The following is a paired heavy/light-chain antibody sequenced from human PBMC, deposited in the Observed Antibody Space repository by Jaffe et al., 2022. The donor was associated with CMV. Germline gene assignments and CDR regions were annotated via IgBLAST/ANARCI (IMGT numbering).Heavy chain of an antibody. J-gene: IGHJ4*02. CDR3: ARSFWGPDPSQSPAVKSREYFDY. CDR1: GGSISGDNW. V-gene: IGHV4-4*02. Sequence: QVNLQESGPGLVKPSGTLSLTCTVSGGSISGDNWWSWVRQSPEKGLEWIGEVSHTGNTHYNPSLKSRVTISVDKSKNHFSLRLTSVTAADTAVYYCARSFWGPDPSQSPAVKSREYFDYWGQGTLVTVSS. CDR2: VSHTGNT. D-gene: IGHD3-16*01.
Light chain of an antibody. J-gene: IGKJ4*01. CDR1: QDISHY. CDR2: DTF. CDR3: QQYDKLPLT. V-gene: IGKV1-33*01. Sequence: DIQMTQSPSSLSASVGDRVTITCQASQDISHYLNWYQQTPGKAPKLLIYDTFYLETGVPSRFSGSGSGTEFTFIISSLQPEDIGTYYCQQYDKLPLTFGGGTKVEIK.